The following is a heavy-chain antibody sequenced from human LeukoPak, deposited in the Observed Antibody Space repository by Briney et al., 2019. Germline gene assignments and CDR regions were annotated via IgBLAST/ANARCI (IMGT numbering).Heavy chain of an antibody. CDR3: ARDFGTTGWHTFDY. V-gene: IGHV6-1*01. CDR1: GDSVSSQNGA. J-gene: IGHJ4*02. CDR2: TYYRSKWYN. D-gene: IGHD6-19*01. Sequence: SQTLSLTCVVSGDSVSSQNGAWTWIRQSPSRGLEWLGRTYYRSKWYNDYAESMEGRMTISQDTSKNQYPLHLNSVTHDDTAVYYCARDFGTTGWHTFDYWGQGTLVTVSS.